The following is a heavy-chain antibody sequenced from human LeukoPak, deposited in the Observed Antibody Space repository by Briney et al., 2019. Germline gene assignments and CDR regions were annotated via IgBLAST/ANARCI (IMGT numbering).Heavy chain of an antibody. V-gene: IGHV3-66*01. CDR3: ARDFGSGGP. D-gene: IGHD6-19*01. Sequence: GGSLRLSCAASGFTFSSHWMSWVRQAPGKGLEWVSVIYSDVETHYSDSVSGRFTISRDKSRNTLYLQMNNLRADDTAVYYCARDFGSGGPWGQGTLVIVSS. CDR2: IYSDVET. CDR1: GFTFSSHW. J-gene: IGHJ5*02.